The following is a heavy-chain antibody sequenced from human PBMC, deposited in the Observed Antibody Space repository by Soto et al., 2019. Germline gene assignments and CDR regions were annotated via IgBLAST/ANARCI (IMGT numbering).Heavy chain of an antibody. Sequence: GGSLRLSCATPGFIFSNYWMHWVRQAPGKGLVWVSRINTDGSSTSYADSVKGRFTMSRDNAKNTLYLQMNSLRAEDTAVYYCARGSYSYVPESYYYYGLDVWGRGTTVTVSS. CDR1: GFIFSNYW. CDR2: INTDGSST. D-gene: IGHD5-18*01. V-gene: IGHV3-74*01. J-gene: IGHJ6*02. CDR3: ARGSYSYVPESYYYYGLDV.